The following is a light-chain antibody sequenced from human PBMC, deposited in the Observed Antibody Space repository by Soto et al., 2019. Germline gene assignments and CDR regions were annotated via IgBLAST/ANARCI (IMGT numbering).Light chain of an antibody. J-gene: IGKJ1*01. Sequence: EIVMTQSPATLSVSPGGRPTLSCRASQSISDTLAWYQQKPGQAPRLLIYGASARATGFPARFSGSGSGTDFTLTISSLQSEDFAVYYCQQYNNWPWTFGQGTKVDI. V-gene: IGKV3-15*01. CDR3: QQYNNWPWT. CDR2: GAS. CDR1: QSISDT.